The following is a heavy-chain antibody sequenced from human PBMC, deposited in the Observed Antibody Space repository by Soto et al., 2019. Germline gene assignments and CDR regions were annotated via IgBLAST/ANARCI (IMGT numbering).Heavy chain of an antibody. CDR1: GGSISSNY. V-gene: IGHV4-59*01. J-gene: IGHJ4*02. CDR3: ARYRREAVAGYTLDY. Sequence: SETLSLTCTVSGGSISSNYWTWIRQPPGKGLEWIGYVYNSGSTNYNPSLKSRVTISEDTSRSQFSLKVNSMSAADTAVYYCARYRREAVAGYTLDYWGQGILVTVSS. D-gene: IGHD6-13*01. CDR2: VYNSGST.